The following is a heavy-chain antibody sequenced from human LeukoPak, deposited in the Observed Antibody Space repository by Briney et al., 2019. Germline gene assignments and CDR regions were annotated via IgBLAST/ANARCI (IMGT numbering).Heavy chain of an antibody. Sequence: SETLSLTCAVYGGSFSGYYWSWIRQPPGMGLEWIGEINHSGSTNYNPSLKSRVTISVDTSKNQFSLKLSSVTAADTAVYYCARGKPQRYYDFWSGINNIDTYFDYWGQGTLVTVSS. CDR2: INHSGST. J-gene: IGHJ4*02. D-gene: IGHD3-3*01. CDR3: ARGKPQRYYDFWSGINNIDTYFDY. CDR1: GGSFSGYY. V-gene: IGHV4-34*01.